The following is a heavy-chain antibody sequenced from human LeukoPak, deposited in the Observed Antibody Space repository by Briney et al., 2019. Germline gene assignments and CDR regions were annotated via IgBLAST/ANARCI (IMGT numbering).Heavy chain of an antibody. J-gene: IGHJ5*02. CDR3: VRGRYSSGWFKDKNWFDP. D-gene: IGHD6-19*01. V-gene: IGHV4-59*12. CDR2: IYYSGST. CDR1: GGSISRYY. Sequence: PSETLSLTCTVSGGSISRYYWSWIRQPPGKGLEWIGYIYYSGSTNYNPSLKSRVTISVDTSKNQFSLKLSSVTAADTAVYYCVRGRYSSGWFKDKNWFDPWGQGIPVTVSS.